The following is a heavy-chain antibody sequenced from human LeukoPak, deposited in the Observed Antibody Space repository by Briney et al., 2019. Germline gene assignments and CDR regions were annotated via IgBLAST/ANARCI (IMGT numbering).Heavy chain of an antibody. J-gene: IGHJ4*02. CDR1: GYSFTSYW. CDR2: IYPGDSDT. CDR3: ARGESDFDY. Sequence: KGGESLKISCKGSGYSFTSYWISWVRQMPGKGLEWMGFIYPGDSDTRYSPSFQGQVTISADKSISTAYLQWSTLKASDTAIYYCARGESDFDYWGQGTLVTVSS. D-gene: IGHD3-16*01. V-gene: IGHV5-51*01.